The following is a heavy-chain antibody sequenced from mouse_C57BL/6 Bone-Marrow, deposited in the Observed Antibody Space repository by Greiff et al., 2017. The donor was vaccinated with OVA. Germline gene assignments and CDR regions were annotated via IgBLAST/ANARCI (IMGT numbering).Heavy chain of an antibody. J-gene: IGHJ2*01. V-gene: IGHV1-52*01. Sequence: QVQLKQPGAELVRPGSSVKLSCKASGYTFTSYWMHWVKQRPIQGLEWIGNIDPSDSETHYNQKFKDKATLTVDKSSSTAYMQLSSLTSEDSAVYYCARLFTTVVAVDYWGQGTTLTVSS. D-gene: IGHD1-1*01. CDR1: GYTFTSYW. CDR2: IDPSDSET. CDR3: ARLFTTVVAVDY.